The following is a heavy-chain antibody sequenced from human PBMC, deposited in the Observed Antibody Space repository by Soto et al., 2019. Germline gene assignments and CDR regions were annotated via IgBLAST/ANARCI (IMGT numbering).Heavy chain of an antibody. CDR2: IDPSDSYT. Sequence: PGESLKISCQGSGYSFTSYWISWVRQMPGKGLEWMGRIDPSDSYTNYSPSFQGHVTISADKSISTAYLQWSSLKASDTAMYYCARDIPLYGSGSYNGMDVWGQGTTVTVSS. D-gene: IGHD3-10*01. CDR3: ARDIPLYGSGSYNGMDV. V-gene: IGHV5-10-1*01. J-gene: IGHJ6*02. CDR1: GYSFTSYW.